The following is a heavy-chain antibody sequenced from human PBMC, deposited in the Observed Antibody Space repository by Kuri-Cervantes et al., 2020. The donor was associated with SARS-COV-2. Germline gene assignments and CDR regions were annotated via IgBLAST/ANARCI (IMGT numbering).Heavy chain of an antibody. D-gene: IGHD3-3*01. V-gene: IGHV5-10-1*01. CDR3: ASTVAFWSGYYDY. J-gene: IGHJ4*02. CDR1: GYSFTSYW. CDR2: IDPSDSYT. Sequence: GGSLRLSCKGSGYSFTSYWISWVRQMPGKGLEWMGRIDPSDSYTNYSPPFQGHVTISADKSISTAYLQWGSLKASDTAMYYCASTVAFWSGYYDYWGQGTLVPSPQ.